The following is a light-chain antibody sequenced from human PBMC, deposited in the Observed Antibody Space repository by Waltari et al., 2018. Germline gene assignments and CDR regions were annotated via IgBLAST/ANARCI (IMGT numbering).Light chain of an antibody. Sequence: IVLTQSPATLSLSPGERATLSCRASQTVSTYLAWLQQKPGQAPRLLIYDASNRAPGIPARFSGSGSGTDFSLTISRLQIEDFAIYYCQQYYAFPRTFGQGTRVEV. CDR1: QTVSTY. J-gene: IGKJ1*01. CDR3: QQYYAFPRT. CDR2: DAS. V-gene: IGKV3-11*01.